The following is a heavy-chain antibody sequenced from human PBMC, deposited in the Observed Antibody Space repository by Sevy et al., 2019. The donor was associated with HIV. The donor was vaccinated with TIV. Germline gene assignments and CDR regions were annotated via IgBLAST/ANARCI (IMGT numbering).Heavy chain of an antibody. V-gene: IGHV3-48*01. CDR1: GFTFSSYS. D-gene: IGHD5-12*01. CDR2: ISGSSTTI. CDR3: AREGGYSDQGMDV. J-gene: IGHJ6*02. Sequence: GGSLRLSCAAPGFTFSSYSMNWVRQAPGKGLEWASYISGSSTTIYYADSVKGRFTISRENAKNSLYLQMNSLRAEDTAVYYCAREGGYSDQGMDVWGQGTTVTVSS.